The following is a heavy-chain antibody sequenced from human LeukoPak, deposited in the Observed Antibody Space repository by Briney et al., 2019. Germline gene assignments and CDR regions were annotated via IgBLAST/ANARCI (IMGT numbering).Heavy chain of an antibody. V-gene: IGHV3-23*01. CDR1: GFTFSSYA. D-gene: IGHD3-16*02. Sequence: GGSLRLSCAASGFTFSSYAMSWVRQAPGKGLEWVSAISGSGGSTYYADSVKGRFTISRDNSKNTLYLQMNSLRAEDTAVYYCAKSGDDYVWGSYRSYYFDYWGQGTLVTVSS. J-gene: IGHJ4*02. CDR3: AKSGDDYVWGSYRSYYFDY. CDR2: ISGSGGST.